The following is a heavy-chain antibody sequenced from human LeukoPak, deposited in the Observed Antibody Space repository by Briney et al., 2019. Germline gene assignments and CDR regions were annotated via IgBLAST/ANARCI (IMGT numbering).Heavy chain of an antibody. CDR1: GGSLSSYA. CDR3: ARHLQTYYYDSSGYFDY. D-gene: IGHD3-22*01. Sequence: SVKVSCKASGGSLSSYAINWVRQAPGQGLEWMGRIIPILAIPNYAQQFQGRVTITADKSTSTAYMELSSLRSEDTAVYYCARHLQTYYYDSSGYFDYWGQGTLVTVSS. V-gene: IGHV1-69*04. J-gene: IGHJ4*02. CDR2: IIPILAIP.